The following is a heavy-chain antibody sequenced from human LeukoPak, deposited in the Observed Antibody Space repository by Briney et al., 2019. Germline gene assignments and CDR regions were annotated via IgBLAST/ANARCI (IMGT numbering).Heavy chain of an antibody. D-gene: IGHD2-15*01. CDR2: ISGSGGRT. J-gene: IGHJ4*02. CDR1: GFTFYNYA. Sequence: GGSLRLSCAASGFTFYNYAMSWVRQAPGKGLEWVSTISGSGGRTYYADSVKGRFTISRDNSKNTLYLQMNSLRAEDTAVYYCAKDIAASWDYWGQGTLVTVSS. CDR3: AKDIAASWDY. V-gene: IGHV3-23*01.